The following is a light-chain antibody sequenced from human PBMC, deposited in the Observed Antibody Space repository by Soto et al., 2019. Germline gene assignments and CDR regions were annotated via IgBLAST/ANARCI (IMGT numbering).Light chain of an antibody. CDR1: QSVNTW. CDR2: DAS. Sequence: DIQMTQSPSTLSASVGARVTITCRASQSVNTWLAWYQQKPGKAPVLLIYDASSLKSGVPSRFSGSGSGTEFTLTITSLQPDDFAMYYCQHYHGYPFTFGPGTKVDI. CDR3: QHYHGYPFT. V-gene: IGKV1-5*01. J-gene: IGKJ3*01.